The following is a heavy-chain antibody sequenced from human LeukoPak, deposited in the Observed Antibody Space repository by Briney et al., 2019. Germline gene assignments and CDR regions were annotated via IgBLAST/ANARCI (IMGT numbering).Heavy chain of an antibody. J-gene: IGHJ5*01. Sequence: GASVKVSCKASGYTFTGYYMHWVRQAPGQGLEWMGWINPNSGGTNYAQKFQGRVTMTRDTSISTAYMELSRLRSDDTAVYYCARILILTGTNWFDSWGQGTLVTVSS. CDR2: INPNSGGT. CDR1: GYTFTGYY. D-gene: IGHD3-9*01. CDR3: ARILILTGTNWFDS. V-gene: IGHV1-2*02.